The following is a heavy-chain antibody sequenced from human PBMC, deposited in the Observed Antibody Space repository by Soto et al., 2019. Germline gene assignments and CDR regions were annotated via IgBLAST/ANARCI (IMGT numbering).Heavy chain of an antibody. CDR2: IRSKAYSGTT. Sequence: PGGSLRLSCTASVFTFGDYAMSWFRQAPGKGLEWVGFIRSKAYSGTTEYAASVKGRFTISRDDSKSIAYLQMNSLKTEDTAVNYCTRFIYDFWSGYYDPPYYFDYWGQGTLVTVSS. CDR3: TRFIYDFWSGYYDPPYYFDY. CDR1: VFTFGDYA. D-gene: IGHD3-3*01. V-gene: IGHV3-49*03. J-gene: IGHJ4*02.